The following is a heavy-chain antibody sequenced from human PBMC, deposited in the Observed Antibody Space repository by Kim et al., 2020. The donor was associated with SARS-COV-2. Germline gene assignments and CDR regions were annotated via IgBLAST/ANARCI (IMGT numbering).Heavy chain of an antibody. V-gene: IGHV3-23*01. D-gene: IGHD2-8*02. CDR3: AKSDCAGGTCFLINY. J-gene: IGHJ4*02. Sequence: DSGKGRFTISRDNSRNKLFLLMSALRAEDTAVYYCAKSDCAGGTCFLINYWGQGTLVTVSS.